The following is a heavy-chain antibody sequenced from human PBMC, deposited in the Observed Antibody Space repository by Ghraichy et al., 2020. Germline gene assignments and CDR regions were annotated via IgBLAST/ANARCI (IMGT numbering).Heavy chain of an antibody. D-gene: IGHD6-19*01. J-gene: IGHJ4*02. CDR2: MSDSGIT. CDR3: ARNYHDGSGRYY. Sequence: SESLSLTCTVSGDSIGSGAYSWVWIRQPPGEGLEWIASMSDSGITFHNPSLKSRVTISVDSSTNQFSLKVTSVTAADTAVYYCARNYHDGSGRYYLGQGTLVTVSS. CDR1: GDSIGSGAYS. V-gene: IGHV4-39*07.